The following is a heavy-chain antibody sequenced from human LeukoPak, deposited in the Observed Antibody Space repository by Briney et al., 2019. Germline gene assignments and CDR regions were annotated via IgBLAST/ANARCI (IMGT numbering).Heavy chain of an antibody. CDR3: AGSYGGNAVGPFDI. D-gene: IGHD4-23*01. Sequence: SETLSLTCAVSGGSFSGYHCSWIRQTPGKGLEWIGEVSQSGGASYNPSLKSRVTISVETSKNHFSLKLTSATAADTAMYYCAGSYGGNAVGPFDIWGQGTMVTASS. CDR2: VSQSGGA. V-gene: IGHV4-34*01. CDR1: GGSFSGYH. J-gene: IGHJ3*02.